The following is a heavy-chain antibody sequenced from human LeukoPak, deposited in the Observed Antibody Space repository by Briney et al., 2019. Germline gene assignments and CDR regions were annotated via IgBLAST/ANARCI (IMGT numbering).Heavy chain of an antibody. CDR3: ARDYYGSGSYYD. CDR2: FYYTGTT. J-gene: IGHJ4*02. V-gene: IGHV4-59*01. CDR1: GGSISSYY. Sequence: SETLSLTCTVSGGSISSYYYTWIRQPPGKGLEWIGYFYYTGTTNYNPSLKSRVTISVDTSKNQFSLRLRSVTAADTAVYYGARDYYGSGSYYDWGQGTLVTVSS. D-gene: IGHD3-10*01.